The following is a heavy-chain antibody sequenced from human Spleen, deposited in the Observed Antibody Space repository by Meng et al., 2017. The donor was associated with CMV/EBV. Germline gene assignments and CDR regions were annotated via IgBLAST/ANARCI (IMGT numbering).Heavy chain of an antibody. V-gene: IGHV3-48*04. CDR2: ISSSSRTR. CDR1: GFTFSTYS. CDR3: ARDGSPSVGVGIAAFDM. D-gene: IGHD3-3*01. Sequence: GESLKISCAASGFTFSTYSMNWVRQVPGKGLEWVSYISSSSRTRYYADSVKGRFTISRDNAMNSLHLHISSLSAEHTAVYYCARDGSPSVGVGIAAFDMWGQGTMVTVSS. J-gene: IGHJ3*02.